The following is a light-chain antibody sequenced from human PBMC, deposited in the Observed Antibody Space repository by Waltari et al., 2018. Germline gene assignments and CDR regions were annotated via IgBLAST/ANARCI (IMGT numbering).Light chain of an antibody. J-gene: IGKJ2*03. V-gene: IGKV1-9*01. CDR1: QGISSS. CDR2: KAS. CDR3: QQRNSEAYS. Sequence: DILLTQSPSSLSASVGDRVTITCRASQGISSSLAWFQPKPGNAPTLLLYKASTLQSGVPAGFSGRGSGTGCIRTMGSLQPEDFAVLYCQQRNSEAYSLGQGP.